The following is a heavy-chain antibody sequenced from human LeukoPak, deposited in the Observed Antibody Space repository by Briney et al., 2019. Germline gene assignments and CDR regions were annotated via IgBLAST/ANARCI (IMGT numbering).Heavy chain of an antibody. D-gene: IGHD3-10*01. Sequence: ASVKVSCKASGYTFTSYGISWVRQAPGQGLEWMGWISANNGYTNYAQKLQGRVTMTTDTSTTTAYMELTSLTSDDTAVHYCARDEHYYGSGTYYRRASTFDIWGQGTMVTVSS. V-gene: IGHV1-18*04. CDR1: GYTFTSYG. CDR2: ISANNGYT. J-gene: IGHJ3*02. CDR3: ARDEHYYGSGTYYRRASTFDI.